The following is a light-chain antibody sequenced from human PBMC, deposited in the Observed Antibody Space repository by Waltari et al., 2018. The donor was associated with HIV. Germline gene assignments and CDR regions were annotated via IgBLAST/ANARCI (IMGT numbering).Light chain of an antibody. Sequence: DIQMTQSPSSLSASLRDRVTITCQTSQNITTSVRWYQKQGEQAPMLLLYGASNLQSGVPRMSSGSGSRTHIALSISGLQPEDLASYCCQQSYNGPVTFGQGTRL. CDR1: QNITTS. CDR2: GAS. J-gene: IGKJ5*01. CDR3: QQSYNGPVT. V-gene: IGKV1-39*01.